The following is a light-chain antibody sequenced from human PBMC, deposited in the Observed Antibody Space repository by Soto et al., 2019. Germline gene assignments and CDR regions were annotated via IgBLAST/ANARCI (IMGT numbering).Light chain of an antibody. CDR2: EVT. CDR1: SSDVGGYNY. Sequence: QSALTQPPXASGSPGQSVTISCTGASSDVGGYNYVSWYQQHPGKAPKLMIYEVTKRPSGVPDRCSGSKSGNTASLTVSGLQPEDEADYYCSSYAGGNNAYVFGTGTKVTVL. V-gene: IGLV2-8*01. CDR3: SSYAGGNNAYV. J-gene: IGLJ1*01.